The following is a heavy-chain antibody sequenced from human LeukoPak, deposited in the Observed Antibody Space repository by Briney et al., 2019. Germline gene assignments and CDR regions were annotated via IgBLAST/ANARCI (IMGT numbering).Heavy chain of an antibody. CDR2: ISYDGSNK. V-gene: IGHV3-30*18. CDR3: AKDGIAAAGTLDY. CDR1: GFTFSSYG. D-gene: IGHD6-13*01. Sequence: GGSLRLSCAASGFTFSSYGMHWVRQAPGKGLEWVAVISYDGSNKYYADSVKGRFTISRDNSKNTLYLQMNSLRAEDTAMYYCAKDGIAAAGTLDYWGQGTLVTVSS. J-gene: IGHJ4*02.